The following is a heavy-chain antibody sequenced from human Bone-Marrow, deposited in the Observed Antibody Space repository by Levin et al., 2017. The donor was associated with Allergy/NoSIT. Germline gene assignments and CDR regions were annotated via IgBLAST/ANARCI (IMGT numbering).Heavy chain of an antibody. CDR3: ARDTEPRTHNDAFDI. Sequence: GGSLRLSCAASGFTFSSYSMNWVRQAPGKGLEWVSSISSSSSYIYYADSVKGRFTISRDNAKNSLYLQMNSLRAEDTAVYYCARDTEPRTHNDAFDIWGQGTMVTVSS. J-gene: IGHJ3*02. D-gene: IGHD1-14*01. V-gene: IGHV3-21*01. CDR2: ISSSSSYI. CDR1: GFTFSSYS.